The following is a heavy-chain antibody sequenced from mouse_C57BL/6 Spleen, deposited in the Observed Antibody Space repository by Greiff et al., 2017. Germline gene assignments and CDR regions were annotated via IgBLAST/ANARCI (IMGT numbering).Heavy chain of an antibody. CDR2: ISYDGSN. Sequence: ESGPGLVKPSQSLSLTCSVTGYSITSGYYWNWIRQFPGNKLEWMGYISYDGSNNYNPSLKNRISITRDTSKNQFFLKLNSVTTEDTATYYCARSYDGAWFAYWGQGTLDTVSA. V-gene: IGHV3-6*01. J-gene: IGHJ3*01. CDR3: ARSYDGAWFAY. D-gene: IGHD2-12*01. CDR1: GYSITSGYY.